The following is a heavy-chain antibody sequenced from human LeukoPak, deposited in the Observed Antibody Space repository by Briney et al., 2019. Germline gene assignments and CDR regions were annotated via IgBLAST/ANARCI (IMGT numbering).Heavy chain of an antibody. CDR1: GGSISSYY. Sequence: PSETLSLTCTVSGGSISSYYWSWIRQPAGKGLQWIGRIHTSGSTDYNPSLGSRVTMSVDTSKIQFSLKLSSVTAADTAVYYCAREGSMTARPFVSIDYWGQGTLVTVSS. V-gene: IGHV4-4*07. CDR3: AREGSMTARPFVSIDY. D-gene: IGHD6-6*01. CDR2: IHTSGST. J-gene: IGHJ4*02.